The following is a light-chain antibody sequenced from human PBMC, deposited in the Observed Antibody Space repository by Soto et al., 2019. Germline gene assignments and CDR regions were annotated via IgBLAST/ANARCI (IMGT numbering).Light chain of an antibody. V-gene: IGKV1-9*01. CDR3: QQLSTYPST. CDR2: AAS. J-gene: IGKJ4*01. CDR1: QGISSY. Sequence: IQLTQSPSSLSASVGDRVTIACRASQGISSYLGWYQQKPGKAPKLLIFAASTLQSGVPSRFSGSGSGTDFTLTISSLQAEDFATYYCQQLSTYPSTFGGGTKVDIK.